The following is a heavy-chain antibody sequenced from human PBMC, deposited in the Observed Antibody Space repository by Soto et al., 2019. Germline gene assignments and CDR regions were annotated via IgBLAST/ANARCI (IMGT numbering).Heavy chain of an antibody. J-gene: IGHJ4*02. CDR1: GDSVSSNSAA. CDR2: TYYRSKWYN. CDR3: ARYSSSSRVCDY. V-gene: IGHV6-1*01. Sequence: SQTLSLTCAISGDSVSSNSAAWSWIRQSPSRGLEWLGRTYYRSKWYNDYAVSVKSRITINPDTSKNQFSLQLTSVAPEDTAVYYCARYSSSSRVCDYWGQGTLVTSPQ. D-gene: IGHD6-6*01.